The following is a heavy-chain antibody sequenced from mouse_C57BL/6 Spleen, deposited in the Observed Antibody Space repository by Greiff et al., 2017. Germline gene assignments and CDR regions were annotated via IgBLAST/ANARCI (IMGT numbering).Heavy chain of an antibody. D-gene: IGHD1-1*01. Sequence: EVMLVESGGGLVKPGGSLKLSCAASGFTFSSYAMSWVRQTPEKRLEWVATISDGGSYTYYPDNVKGRFTISRDNAKNNLYLQMSHLKSEDTAMYYCARGLLRVPDYWGQGTTLTVSS. V-gene: IGHV5-4*03. J-gene: IGHJ2*01. CDR2: ISDGGSYT. CDR1: GFTFSSYA. CDR3: ARGLLRVPDY.